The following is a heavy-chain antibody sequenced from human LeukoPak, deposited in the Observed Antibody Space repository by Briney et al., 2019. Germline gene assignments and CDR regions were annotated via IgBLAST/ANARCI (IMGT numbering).Heavy chain of an antibody. D-gene: IGHD2/OR15-2a*01. Sequence: PGRSLRLSGAAAGFTFSSYGMHWVRQAPGMVLDWVAVIWYDGSNKYYADSVKGRFTISRDNSKNTLYLQVNSLRAEDTAVYYCAKAPGGYFRYYYYYMDVWGKGTTVTVSS. V-gene: IGHV3-33*06. J-gene: IGHJ6*03. CDR2: IWYDGSNK. CDR1: GFTFSSYG. CDR3: AKAPGGYFRYYYYYMDV.